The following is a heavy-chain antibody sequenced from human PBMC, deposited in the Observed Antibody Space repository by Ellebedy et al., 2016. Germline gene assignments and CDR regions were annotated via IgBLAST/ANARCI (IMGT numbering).Heavy chain of an antibody. CDR1: GDSISSLDNY. V-gene: IGHV4-31*03. CDR3: ARSKVSGTMVHQFITKYFYYYMDV. Sequence: SETLSLXCTVSGDSISSLDNYWTWIRQHPGKGLEWIGYIYRSGATYYNPSLRSRVTISADMSQNQLSLKVNSVTAADTAVYYCARSKVSGTMVHQFITKYFYYYMDVWGTGTTVTVSS. J-gene: IGHJ6*03. CDR2: IYRSGAT. D-gene: IGHD3-10*01.